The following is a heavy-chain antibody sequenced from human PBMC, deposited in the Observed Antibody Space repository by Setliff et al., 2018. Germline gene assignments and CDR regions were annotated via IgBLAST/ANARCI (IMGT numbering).Heavy chain of an antibody. CDR2: INPGGGSA. CDR1: GYTLSRHY. D-gene: IGHD6-13*01. J-gene: IGHJ4*02. V-gene: IGHV1-46*01. Sequence: GASVKVSCKATGYTLSRHYMHWARQAPGQGLEGMGIINPGGGSASIVQKFQGRVTMTSDTSTSTVYMEVTGLTSEDTAVYYCARAGVDAADRKGLLEYWGQGTLVTVSS. CDR3: ARAGVDAADRKGLLEY.